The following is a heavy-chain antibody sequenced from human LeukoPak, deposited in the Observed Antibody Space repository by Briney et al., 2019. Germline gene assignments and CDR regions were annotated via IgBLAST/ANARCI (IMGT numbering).Heavy chain of an antibody. CDR2: INWNGGGT. Sequence: PGGSLRLSCAASGFAFDDYGMSWVRQAPGKGLEWVSGINWNGGGTGYADSVKGRFTISRDNAKNSLYLQMNSLRAEDTALYYCARAWVHPGMEYYFDYWGQGTLVTVSS. D-gene: IGHD3-3*01. CDR1: GFAFDDYG. V-gene: IGHV3-20*04. J-gene: IGHJ4*02. CDR3: ARAWVHPGMEYYFDY.